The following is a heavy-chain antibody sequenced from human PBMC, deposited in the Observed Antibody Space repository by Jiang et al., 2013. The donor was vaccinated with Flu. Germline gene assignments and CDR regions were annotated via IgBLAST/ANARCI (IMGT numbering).Heavy chain of an antibody. CDR3: ASRSSSWIDY. D-gene: IGHD6-13*01. Sequence: PSLKSRVTISVDTSKNQXSLKLSSVTAADTAVYYCASRSSSWIDYWGQGTLVTVSS. J-gene: IGHJ4*02. V-gene: IGHV4-31*02.